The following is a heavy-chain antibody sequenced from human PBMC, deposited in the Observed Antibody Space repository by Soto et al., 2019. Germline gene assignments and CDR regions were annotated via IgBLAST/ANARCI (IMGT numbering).Heavy chain of an antibody. V-gene: IGHV4-39*01. J-gene: IGHJ4*02. CDR3: ARLIDGYGY. CDR2: IYYSGST. D-gene: IGHD3-22*01. CDR1: GGSITSSSSY. Sequence: PSXTRSLTCAVSGGSITSSSSYWVWIRQPPGKGLERIGSIYYSGSTYYKPSLKSRVTISVDTSKNQFSLKLSSVTAADTAVYYCARLIDGYGYWGQGTLVTVSS.